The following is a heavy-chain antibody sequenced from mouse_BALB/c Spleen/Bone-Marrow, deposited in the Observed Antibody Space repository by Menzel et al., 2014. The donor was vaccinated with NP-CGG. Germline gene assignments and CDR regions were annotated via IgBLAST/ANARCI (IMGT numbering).Heavy chain of an antibody. J-gene: IGHJ2*01. CDR2: ILYTGYT. V-gene: IGHV3-1*02. Sequence: EVQLQQSGPDLVKPSQSLSLTCTVTGYSITSGYGWHWIRQFPGNKLDWMGYILYTGYTDYNPSLKSRISITRDTSKNQFFLQLNSVTTEDTATYYCTRETTVVADFDYWGQGTTLTVSS. D-gene: IGHD1-1*01. CDR3: TRETTVVADFDY. CDR1: GYSITSGYG.